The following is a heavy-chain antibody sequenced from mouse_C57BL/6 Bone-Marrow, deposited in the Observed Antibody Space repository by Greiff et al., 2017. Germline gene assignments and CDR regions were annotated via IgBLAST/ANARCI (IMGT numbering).Heavy chain of an antibody. V-gene: IGHV5-15*01. CDR3: AREDRLGFAY. Sequence: EVQGVESGGGLVQPGGSLKLSCAASGFTFSDYGMAWVRQAPRKGPEWVAFISNLAYSIYYADTVTGRFTISIENAKNTLYLEMSSLRSEDTAMYYCAREDRLGFAYWGQGTLVTVSA. J-gene: IGHJ3*01. CDR1: GFTFSDYG. CDR2: ISNLAYSI.